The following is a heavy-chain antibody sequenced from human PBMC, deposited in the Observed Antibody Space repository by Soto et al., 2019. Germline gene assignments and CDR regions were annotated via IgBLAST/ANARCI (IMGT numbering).Heavy chain of an antibody. D-gene: IGHD2-2*01. V-gene: IGHV1-69*02. Sequence: QVQLVQSGAEVKKPGSSVKVSCKASGGTFSSYTISWVRQAPGRGREWMGRIIPILGIANYAQKFQGRVTITADKSTSTAYMELSSLRSEDTAVYYCARGSDCSSTSCYVYYAFYIWGQGKMVTVSS. CDR2: IIPILGIA. CDR1: GGTFSSYT. CDR3: ARGSDCSSTSCYVYYAFYI. J-gene: IGHJ3*02.